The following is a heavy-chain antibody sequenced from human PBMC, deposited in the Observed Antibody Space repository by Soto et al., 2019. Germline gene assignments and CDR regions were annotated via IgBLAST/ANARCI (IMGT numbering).Heavy chain of an antibody. Sequence: QVQLVQSGPEVKKPGTSVKVSCKASGGTFSTQAINWVRQAPGQGLEWMGGIIPSFGSRNYAHKFRGRLTITADESTTTACMELSSLRSEDTAVYYCARAGRIVGATTHFDYWGQGTLVTVSS. J-gene: IGHJ4*02. CDR3: ARAGRIVGATTHFDY. V-gene: IGHV1-69*01. CDR2: IIPSFGSR. CDR1: GGTFSTQA. D-gene: IGHD1-26*01.